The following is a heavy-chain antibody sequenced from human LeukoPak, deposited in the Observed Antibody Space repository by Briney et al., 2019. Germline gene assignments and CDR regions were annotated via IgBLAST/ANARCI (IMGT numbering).Heavy chain of an antibody. J-gene: IGHJ4*02. D-gene: IGHD6-6*01. CDR1: GFTFSSYA. V-gene: IGHV3-23*01. Sequence: GGSLRLSCAASGFTFSSYAMSWVCQAPGKGLEWVSAISGSGGSTYYADSVKGRFTISRDNSKNTLYLQMNSLRAEDTAVYYCALRRSVAEVDYWGQGTLVTVSS. CDR3: ALRRSVAEVDY. CDR2: ISGSGGST.